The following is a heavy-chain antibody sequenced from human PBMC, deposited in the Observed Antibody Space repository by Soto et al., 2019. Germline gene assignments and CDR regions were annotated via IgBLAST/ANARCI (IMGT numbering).Heavy chain of an antibody. CDR1: GYTFTSYY. Sequence: ASVKVSCKASGYTFTSYYMHWVRQAPGQGLEWMGIINPSGGSTSYAQKFQGRVTMTRDTSTSTVYMELSSLRSEDTAVYYCARGFIRTGQDFAGDAFDIWGQGTMVT. CDR2: INPSGGST. V-gene: IGHV1-46*03. J-gene: IGHJ3*02. D-gene: IGHD3-3*01. CDR3: ARGFIRTGQDFAGDAFDI.